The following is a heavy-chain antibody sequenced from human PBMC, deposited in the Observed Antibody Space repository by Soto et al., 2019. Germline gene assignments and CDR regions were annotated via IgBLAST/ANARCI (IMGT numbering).Heavy chain of an antibody. D-gene: IGHD3-10*01. CDR1: GFTFSSYG. Sequence: QVQLVESGGGVVQPGRSLRLSCAASGFTFSSYGMHWVRQAPGQGLEWVAVIWYDGSNKYYADSVKGRFTISRDNSKNTLYRQMNSLRAEDTAVYYCARQDYYGSGGMDVWGQGTTVTVSS. V-gene: IGHV3-33*01. CDR3: ARQDYYGSGGMDV. CDR2: IWYDGSNK. J-gene: IGHJ6*02.